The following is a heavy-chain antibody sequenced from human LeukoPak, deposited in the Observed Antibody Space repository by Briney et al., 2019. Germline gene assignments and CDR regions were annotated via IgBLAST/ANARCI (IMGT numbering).Heavy chain of an antibody. V-gene: IGHV4-59*01. CDR3: ARGGDFEIDQ. Sequence: SETLSLTCSVSGVSIRTYYWNWIRQPPGKGPEWIGYIYRGSTNNYPSFESRVTISVDTSKNQFSLKLTSVTAADTAVYYYARGGDFEIDQWGQGILVTVSS. CDR1: GVSIRTYY. D-gene: IGHD3-16*01. CDR2: IYRGST. J-gene: IGHJ4*02.